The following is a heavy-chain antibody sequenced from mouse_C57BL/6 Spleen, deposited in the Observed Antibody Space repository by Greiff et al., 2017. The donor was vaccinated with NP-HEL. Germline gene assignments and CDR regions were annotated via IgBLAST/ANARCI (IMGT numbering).Heavy chain of an antibody. J-gene: IGHJ4*01. CDR2: IYPGSGST. CDR1: GYTFTSYW. V-gene: IGHV1-55*01. D-gene: IGHD1-1*01. CDR3: ASYGSSYSYAMDY. Sequence: VQLQQPGAELVKPGASVKMSCKASGYTFTSYWITWVKQRPGQGLEWIGDIYPGSGSTNYNEKFKSKATLTVDTSSSTAYMQLSSLTSEDSAVYYCASYGSSYSYAMDYWGQGTSVTVSS.